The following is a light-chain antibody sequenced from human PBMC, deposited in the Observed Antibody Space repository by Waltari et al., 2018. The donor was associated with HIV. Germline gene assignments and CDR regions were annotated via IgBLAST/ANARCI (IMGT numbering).Light chain of an antibody. J-gene: IGKJ1*01. CDR1: QSISSW. V-gene: IGKV1-5*03. Sequence: DIQMIQSPSTLSASVGDRVTITCRASQSISSWLAWYQQKPGKAPKLLIYNASSLDSGVPSRFSGSGSGTEFTLTISILQPDDFATYYCQQYSTYPAFGQGTKVEIK. CDR3: QQYSTYPA. CDR2: NAS.